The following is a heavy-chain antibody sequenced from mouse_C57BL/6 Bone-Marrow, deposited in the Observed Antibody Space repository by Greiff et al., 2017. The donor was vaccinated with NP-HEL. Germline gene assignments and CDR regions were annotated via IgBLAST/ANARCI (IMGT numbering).Heavy chain of an antibody. Sequence: EVQLQQSGPVLVKPGASVKMSCKASGYTFTDYYMNWVKQSHGKSLEWIGVINPYNGGTSYNQKFKGKATLTVDNSSSTAYMELNSLTSEDSAVYYCARYYGSLFDYWGQGTTLTVSS. V-gene: IGHV1-19*01. D-gene: IGHD1-1*01. CDR1: GYTFTDYY. CDR2: INPYNGGT. CDR3: ARYYGSLFDY. J-gene: IGHJ2*01.